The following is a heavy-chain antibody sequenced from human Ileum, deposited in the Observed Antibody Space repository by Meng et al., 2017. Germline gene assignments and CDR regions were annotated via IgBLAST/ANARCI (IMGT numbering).Heavy chain of an antibody. D-gene: IGHD2/OR15-2a*01. CDR1: GASISRSNW. J-gene: IGHJ4*02. V-gene: IGHV4-4*02. CDR2: IFHTGST. Sequence: QGPCQGSGPGLVEPSGTLSLTCVVAGASISRSNWWNWVRQPPGKGLEWIGEIFHTGSTNYNPSLTSRVTISADKSKNQFSLNLSSVTAADTAVYYCATNKNKKIDYWGQGTLVTVSS. CDR3: ATNKNKKIDY.